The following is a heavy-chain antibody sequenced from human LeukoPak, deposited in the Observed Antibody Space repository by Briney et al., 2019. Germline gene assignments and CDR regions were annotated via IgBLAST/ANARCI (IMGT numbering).Heavy chain of an antibody. V-gene: IGHV3-33*01. CDR1: GFTFSSYG. CDR2: IWYDGSNK. D-gene: IGHD5-12*01. Sequence: GRSLRLSCAASGFTFSSYGMHWVRQAPGKGLEWVAVIWYDGSNKYYADSVKGRFTISRDNSKNTLYLQMNSLRAEDTAVYYCARDRGSNWFDPRGQGTLVTVSS. J-gene: IGHJ5*02. CDR3: ARDRGSNWFDP.